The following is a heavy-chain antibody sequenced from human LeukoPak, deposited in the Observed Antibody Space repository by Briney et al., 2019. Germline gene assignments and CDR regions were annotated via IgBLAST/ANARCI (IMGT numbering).Heavy chain of an antibody. D-gene: IGHD2-2*01. CDR2: IYSGGST. V-gene: IGHV3-53*01. Sequence: PGGSLRLSCAASGFTVSSDYMSWVRQAPGKGLEWVSVIYSGGSTYYADSVKGRFTISRDNSKNTLYLQMNSLRAEDTAVYYCASILFRSTLRYMDVWGKGTTVTVSS. J-gene: IGHJ6*03. CDR3: ASILFRSTLRYMDV. CDR1: GFTVSSDY.